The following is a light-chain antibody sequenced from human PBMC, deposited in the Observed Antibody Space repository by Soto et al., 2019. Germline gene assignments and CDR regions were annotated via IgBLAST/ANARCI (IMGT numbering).Light chain of an antibody. CDR2: SNA. CDR1: SSNIETNF. V-gene: IGLV1-47*02. J-gene: IGLJ3*02. CDR3: AAWDDSLSGWV. Sequence: QAVVTQPPSASGTPGQRVTISCSGSSSNIETNFVYWYQQLPGTAPKLLIFSNAQRPSGVPDRFSGSKSGTSASLAISGLRSEDEADYYCAAWDDSLSGWVFGGGTKLTVL.